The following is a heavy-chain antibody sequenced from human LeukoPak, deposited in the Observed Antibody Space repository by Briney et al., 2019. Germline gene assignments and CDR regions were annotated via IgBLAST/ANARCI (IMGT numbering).Heavy chain of an antibody. CDR3: VTHEVTVITRSTFDY. V-gene: IGHV3-21*01. CDR1: GFTFSSYT. J-gene: IGHJ4*02. CDR2: ISSSSSYI. D-gene: IGHD4-23*01. Sequence: GGSLRLSCVASGFTFSSYTMNWVRQAPGKGLEWVSSISSSSSYIYYADSVKGRFTISRDNAKNSLYLQMHSLRVDDTAVYYCVTHEVTVITRSTFDYWGQGTLLTVSS.